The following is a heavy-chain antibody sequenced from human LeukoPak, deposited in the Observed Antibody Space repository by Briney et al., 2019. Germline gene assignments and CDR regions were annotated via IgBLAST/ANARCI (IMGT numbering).Heavy chain of an antibody. CDR2: IWYDGSNK. D-gene: IGHD6-19*01. J-gene: IGHJ4*02. CDR1: GSTFSRYG. CDR3: ARDASSGRYYSDY. V-gene: IGHV3-33*01. Sequence: GGSLRLSCAASGSTFSRYGMHWVRQAPGKGLEWVAVIWYDGSNKYYADSVKGRFTISRDNSKNTLYVQMNSLRVEDTAVYYCARDASSGRYYSDYWGQGTLVTVSS.